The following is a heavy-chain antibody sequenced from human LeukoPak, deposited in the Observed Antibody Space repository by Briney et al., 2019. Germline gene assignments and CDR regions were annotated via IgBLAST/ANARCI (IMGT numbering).Heavy chain of an antibody. J-gene: IGHJ4*02. CDR2: IKHDRSEK. Sequence: GGSLRLSCTASGFTFSSYWMNWVRQAPGKGLEWVANIKHDRSEKYHVDSVKGRFTISRDNAKNSLYLQMNSLRAEDTAVYYCARRPGIYTPPYDYGGQETRVPV. V-gene: IGHV3-7*03. CDR3: ARRPGIYTPPYDY. D-gene: IGHD6-13*01. CDR1: GFTFSSYW.